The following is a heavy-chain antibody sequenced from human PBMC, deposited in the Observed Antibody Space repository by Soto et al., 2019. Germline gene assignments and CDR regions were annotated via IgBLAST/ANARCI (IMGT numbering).Heavy chain of an antibody. V-gene: IGHV4-31*03. Sequence: PSETLSLTCTVSGASISSGRSYWSWIRQHPGKGLEWIGYMFYSGSTYYHPSLKSRVNISADTSKNQLSLRLTSVTPADTAVYYCARDNGYGNFDSWGQGALVTVYS. D-gene: IGHD5-12*01. J-gene: IGHJ4*02. CDR1: GASISSGRSY. CDR2: MFYSGST. CDR3: ARDNGYGNFDS.